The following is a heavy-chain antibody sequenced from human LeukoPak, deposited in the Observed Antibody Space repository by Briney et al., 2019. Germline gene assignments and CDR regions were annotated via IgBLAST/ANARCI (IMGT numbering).Heavy chain of an antibody. CDR1: GGSISSYY. CDR2: IYYSGSA. CDR3: ARDSSCSGGTCYDT. J-gene: IGHJ5*02. Sequence: SETLSLTCTVSGGSISSYYWSWIRQPPGKGLEWIGYIYYSGSANYNPSLKSRVTISIDTSKNQFSLKLSSVTAGDTAVYYCARDSSCSGGTCYDTWGQGTLVTVSS. V-gene: IGHV4-59*01. D-gene: IGHD2-15*01.